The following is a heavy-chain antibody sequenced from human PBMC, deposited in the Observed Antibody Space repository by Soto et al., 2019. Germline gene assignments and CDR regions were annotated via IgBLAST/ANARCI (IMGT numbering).Heavy chain of an antibody. D-gene: IGHD2-2*01. Sequence: ASVKVSCKASGYTFTIYDINWVLQATGQGLEWMGWMNPNSGNTGYAQKFQGRVTMTRNTSISTAYMELSSLRSEDTAVYYCARGLGVVVPAALKGDDYWGQGTLVTVSS. V-gene: IGHV1-8*01. J-gene: IGHJ4*02. CDR1: GYTFTIYD. CDR3: ARGLGVVVPAALKGDDY. CDR2: MNPNSGNT.